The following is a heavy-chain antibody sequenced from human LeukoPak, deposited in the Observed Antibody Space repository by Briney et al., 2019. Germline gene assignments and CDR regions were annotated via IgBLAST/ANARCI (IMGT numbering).Heavy chain of an antibody. J-gene: IGHJ6*03. CDR2: ISAYNGNT. CDR3: ARGIKAVPAAADYYYYYYMDV. Sequence: ASVKVSCKASGYTFTSYGISWVRQAPGQGLEWMGWISAYNGNTNYAQKLKGRVTMTTDTSTSTAYMELRSLRSDDTAVYYCARGIKAVPAAADYYYYYYMDVWGKGTTVTVSS. V-gene: IGHV1-18*01. D-gene: IGHD2-2*01. CDR1: GYTFTSYG.